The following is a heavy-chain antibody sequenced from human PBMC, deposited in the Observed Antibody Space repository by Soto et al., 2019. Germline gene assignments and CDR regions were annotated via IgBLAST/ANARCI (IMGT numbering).Heavy chain of an antibody. D-gene: IGHD1-26*01. CDR1: GFTFSNYG. J-gene: IGHJ5*02. CDR3: AKGPPVGANSWYFDP. CDR2: ISGSGGST. V-gene: IGHV3-23*01. Sequence: PWWSLRLCCTASGFTFSNYGMTWVRQAPGKGLEWVSVISGSGGSTYYADSVKGRFTISRDNSGNTLDLQMNSPRAEDTALYYCAKGPPVGANSWYFDPWGQGTLVTISS.